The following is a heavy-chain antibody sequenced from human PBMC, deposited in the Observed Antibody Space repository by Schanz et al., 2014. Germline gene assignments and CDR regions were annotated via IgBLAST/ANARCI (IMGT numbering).Heavy chain of an antibody. CDR1: GFTFDDYA. D-gene: IGHD5-12*01. J-gene: IGHJ4*02. V-gene: IGHV3-7*01. Sequence: EVQLVESGGGLVQPGRSLRLSCAASGFTFDDYAMHWVRQAPGKGLEWVANIRQDGSAKFYVDSVNSRFAISRDNAENSVYLQMNSLRAEDTAVYYCAREGEWGYDPPRHWGQGTLVTVSS. CDR2: IRQDGSAK. CDR3: AREGEWGYDPPRH.